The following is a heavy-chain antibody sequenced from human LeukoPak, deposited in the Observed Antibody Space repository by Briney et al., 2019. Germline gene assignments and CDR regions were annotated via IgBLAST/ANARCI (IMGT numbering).Heavy chain of an antibody. J-gene: IGHJ4*02. CDR2: ISSSSSYI. CDR1: GFTFSSYS. D-gene: IGHD2-2*01. Sequence: PGGSLRLSCAASGFTFSSYSMNWVRQAPGKGLEWVSSISSSSSYIYYADSGKGRFTISRDNAKNSLYLQMHSLGAEDTAVYYCASPPLGYCSSTSCYYFDYWGQGTLVTVSS. V-gene: IGHV3-21*01. CDR3: ASPPLGYCSSTSCYYFDY.